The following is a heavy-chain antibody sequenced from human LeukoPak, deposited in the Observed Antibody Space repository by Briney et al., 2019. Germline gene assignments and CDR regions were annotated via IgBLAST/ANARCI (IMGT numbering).Heavy chain of an antibody. V-gene: IGHV1-69*05. CDR2: IIPIFGTT. Sequence: SVKVSCKTSGGTFSNYAISWVRQAPGQGLEWMGGIIPIFGTTNYAQKFQGRVTITTDESTSTVYMELSSLRSEDTAVYYCARVGEYCSGDSCLDYWGQGTLVTVSS. CDR1: GGTFSNYA. D-gene: IGHD2-15*01. CDR3: ARVGEYCSGDSCLDY. J-gene: IGHJ4*02.